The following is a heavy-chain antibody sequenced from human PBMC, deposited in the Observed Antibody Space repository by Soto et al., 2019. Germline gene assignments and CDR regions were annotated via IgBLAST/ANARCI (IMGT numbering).Heavy chain of an antibody. CDR3: ARYLDLLAPEYGDYVVVFDI. CDR1: GGTFSSYA. Sequence: SVKVSCKASGGTFSSYAISWVRQAPGQGLEWMGGIIPIFGTANYAQKFQGRVTITADKSTSTAYMELSSLRSEDTAVYYCARYLDLLAPEYGDYVVVFDIWGQGTMVTVSS. CDR2: IIPIFGTA. V-gene: IGHV1-69*06. D-gene: IGHD4-17*01. J-gene: IGHJ3*02.